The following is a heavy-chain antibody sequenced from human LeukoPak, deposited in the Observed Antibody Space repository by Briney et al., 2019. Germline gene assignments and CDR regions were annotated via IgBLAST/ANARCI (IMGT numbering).Heavy chain of an antibody. D-gene: IGHD3-10*01. V-gene: IGHV4-59*01. J-gene: IGHJ4*02. CDR2: IYYSGST. CDR3: ARLTYGSGSYWGLYFDY. Sequence: SETLSLTCSVSDDSITMYYWTWIRQPPGKGLEWIGYIYYSGSTNYNPSLKSRVTISVDTSKNQFSLKLSSVTAADTAVYYCARLTYGSGSYWGLYFDYWGQGTLVTVSS. CDR1: DDSITMYY.